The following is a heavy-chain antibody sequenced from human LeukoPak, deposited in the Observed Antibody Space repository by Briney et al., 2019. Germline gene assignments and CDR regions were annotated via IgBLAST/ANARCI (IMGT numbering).Heavy chain of an antibody. CDR3: AKDAPLWIQLWDY. Sequence: GGSLRLSCAASGFTASTNYMSWVRQAPGKGLEWVSVIYSGGSTYYADSVKGRFTISKDNSKNTLYLQMHSPRAADRAVYYCAKDAPLWIQLWDYWGQGTLVTVSS. CDR1: GFTASTNY. D-gene: IGHD5-18*01. J-gene: IGHJ4*02. CDR2: IYSGGST. V-gene: IGHV3-66*01.